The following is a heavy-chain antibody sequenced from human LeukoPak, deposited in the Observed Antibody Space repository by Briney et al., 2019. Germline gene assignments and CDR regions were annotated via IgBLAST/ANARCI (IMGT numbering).Heavy chain of an antibody. D-gene: IGHD3-10*01. CDR1: GYTFTGYY. Sequence: ASVKVSCKASGYTFTGYYMHWVRQAPGQGLEWMGWINPNSGGTNYAQKFQGRVTMTRDTSISTAYMELSSLRSEDTAMYYCARMNYSASGSFLNWFDPWGQGTLVTVSS. V-gene: IGHV1-2*02. CDR2: INPNSGGT. J-gene: IGHJ5*02. CDR3: ARMNYSASGSFLNWFDP.